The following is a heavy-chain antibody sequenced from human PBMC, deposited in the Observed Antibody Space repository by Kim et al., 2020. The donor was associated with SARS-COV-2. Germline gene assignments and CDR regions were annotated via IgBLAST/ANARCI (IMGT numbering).Heavy chain of an antibody. Sequence: NYPQNFQSRVTITADEATSTAYLELTSLKHEDTGIYYCARGNLRGDAFDVWGHGTLVTVSS. CDR3: ARGNLRGDAFDV. V-gene: IGHV1-69*01. D-gene: IGHD3-10*01. J-gene: IGHJ3*01.